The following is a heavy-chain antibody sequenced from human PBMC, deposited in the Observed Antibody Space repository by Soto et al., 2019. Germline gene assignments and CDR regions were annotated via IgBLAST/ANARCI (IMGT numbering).Heavy chain of an antibody. CDR3: TVGSNYLRMDV. CDR2: INPDGGGT. V-gene: IGHV1-46*01. CDR1: GYTFTSYY. Sequence: QVQLVQSGAEVKKPGASVKVSCKASGYTFTSYYMHWVRLAPGQGLEWMGIINPDGGGTSYAQQFQGRVIMTRDTSTSTVYMEMSSLRSEDTAGYYCTVGSNYLRMDVWGQGTTVTVSS. D-gene: IGHD4-4*01. J-gene: IGHJ6*02.